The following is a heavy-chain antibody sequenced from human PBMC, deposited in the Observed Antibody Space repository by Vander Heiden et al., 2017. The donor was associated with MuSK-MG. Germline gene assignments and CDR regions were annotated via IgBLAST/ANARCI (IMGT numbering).Heavy chain of an antibody. V-gene: IGHV3-21*01. CDR3: GRDPIGGAKPSFDI. CDR1: GFTFSSYS. CDR2: ISSSSSYI. J-gene: IGHJ3*02. D-gene: IGHD1-26*01. Sequence: EVQLVESGGGLVKPGWSLRLSCAASGFTFSSYSMNWVRQAPGKGLEWVSSISSSSSYIYYADAGKGRFTISRDNAKNSLYLQMKSIRAEATAVYYCGRDPIGGAKPSFDIWCQGTMVT.